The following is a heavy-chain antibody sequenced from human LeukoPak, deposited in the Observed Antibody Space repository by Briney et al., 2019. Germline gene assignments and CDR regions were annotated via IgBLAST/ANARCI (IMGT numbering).Heavy chain of an antibody. CDR1: GFTFTKYW. Sequence: GGSLRLSCAASGFTFTKYWMTWVRQAPGKGLEWVGNIKQDGSDKNYMDSVKGRFTISRDNTKNSVYLQMSGLRAEDTAVYYCARGPRGHPRSVYYGMDVRGQGTTVTVSS. D-gene: IGHD6-19*01. J-gene: IGHJ6*02. V-gene: IGHV3-7*01. CDR2: IKQDGSDK. CDR3: ARGPRGHPRSVYYGMDV.